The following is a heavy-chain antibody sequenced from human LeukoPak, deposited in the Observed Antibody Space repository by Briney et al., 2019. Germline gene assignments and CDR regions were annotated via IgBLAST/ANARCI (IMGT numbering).Heavy chain of an antibody. Sequence: SETLSLTCTVSGGSISSYYWSWIRQPPGKGLEWIGYIYYSGSTNYNPSLKSRVTISVDTSKKQFSLKLSSVTAADTAVYYCAGQRGLRYFDYWGQGTLVTVSS. CDR1: GGSISSYY. J-gene: IGHJ4*02. V-gene: IGHV4-59*08. CDR2: IYYSGST. CDR3: AGQRGLRYFDY. D-gene: IGHD3-9*01.